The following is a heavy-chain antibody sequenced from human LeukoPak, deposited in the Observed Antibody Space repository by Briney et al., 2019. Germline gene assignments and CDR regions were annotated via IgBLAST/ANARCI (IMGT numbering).Heavy chain of an antibody. CDR3: ATVGFRDNFAN. V-gene: IGHV1-2*02. D-gene: IGHD3-10*01. CDR2: INPNSGGT. CDR1: GYTLSAYY. Sequence: ASVKVSCKASGYTLSAYYIHWVRQAPGHGLEWMGWINPNSGGTNYAQKFQGRVTMTRATSISTAYMELSRLRSDDTAVQYCATVGFRDNFANWGQGTMVTVSS. J-gene: IGHJ4*02.